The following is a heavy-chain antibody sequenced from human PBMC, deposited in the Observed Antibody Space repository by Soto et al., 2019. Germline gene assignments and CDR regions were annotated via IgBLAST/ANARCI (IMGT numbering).Heavy chain of an antibody. CDR1: GGTFSSYA. J-gene: IGHJ6*02. CDR2: IIPIFDTA. V-gene: IGHV1-69*12. CDR3: ARHPVSGSYAYYYGMDV. Sequence: QVQLVQSGAEVKKPGSSVKVSCKASGGTFSSYAISWVRQAPGQGLEWMGGIIPIFDTANYAQKFQGRVTITADESTSTAYMELSSLRSEDTAVYYCARHPVSGSYAYYYGMDVWGQGTTVTVSS. D-gene: IGHD1-26*01.